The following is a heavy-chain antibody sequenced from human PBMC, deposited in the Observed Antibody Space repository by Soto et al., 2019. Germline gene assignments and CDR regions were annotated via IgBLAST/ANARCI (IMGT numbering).Heavy chain of an antibody. CDR2: MNPNSGNT. Sequence: GPSVKVSCKASGYTFTSYDIKWVRQATGQGLEWMGWMNPNSGNTGYAQKFQGRVTMTRNTSISTAYMELSSLRSEDTAVYYCARGIRKAVAGTPRDYYYYMDVWGKGTTVTVSS. V-gene: IGHV1-8*01. J-gene: IGHJ6*03. D-gene: IGHD6-19*01. CDR1: GYTFTSYD. CDR3: ARGIRKAVAGTPRDYYYYMDV.